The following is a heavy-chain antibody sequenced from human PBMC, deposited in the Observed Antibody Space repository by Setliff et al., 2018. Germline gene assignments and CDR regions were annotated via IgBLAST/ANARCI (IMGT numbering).Heavy chain of an antibody. CDR3: ARGVVRGVIRFDY. D-gene: IGHD3-10*01. V-gene: IGHV4-34*01. Sequence: SETLSLTCAVYGGSFSGYYWSWIRQPPGKGLEWIGEINHGGSTNYNPSLKSRVTISVDTSKNQFSLKLSSVTAADTAVYYCARGVVRGVIRFDYWGQGTLVTVS. CDR2: INHGGST. CDR1: GGSFSGYY. J-gene: IGHJ4*02.